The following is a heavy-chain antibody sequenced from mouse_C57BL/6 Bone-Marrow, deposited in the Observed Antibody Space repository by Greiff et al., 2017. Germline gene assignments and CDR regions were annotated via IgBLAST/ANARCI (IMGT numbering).Heavy chain of an antibody. Sequence: EVKLMESGGGLVQSGRSLRLSCATSGFTFSDFYMEWVRQAPGKGLEWIAASRNKANDYTTAYSASVKGRFIVSRDTSQSILYLQMNALRAEDTAIYYCAGDGIDVDAMDYWGQGTSVTVSS. CDR1: GFTFSDFY. CDR3: AGDGIDVDAMDY. V-gene: IGHV7-1*01. CDR2: SRNKANDYTT. J-gene: IGHJ4*01.